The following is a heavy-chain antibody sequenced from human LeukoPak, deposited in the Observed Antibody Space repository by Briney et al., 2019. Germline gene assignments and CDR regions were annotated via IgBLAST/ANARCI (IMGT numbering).Heavy chain of an antibody. V-gene: IGHV3-23*01. Sequence: GGSLRLSCAASGFTFSTYAMNWVRQAPGKGLEWVSPVSGSGDDKHYTCYPDDVKVRFIVSRDNSKNTLYMQMRSMRAEDTAVYYCAKFATPPSPSDYWGQGTLVTVSS. CDR2: VSGSGDDKHYT. J-gene: IGHJ4*02. CDR3: AKFATPPSPSDY. CDR1: GFTFSTYA. D-gene: IGHD2-15*01.